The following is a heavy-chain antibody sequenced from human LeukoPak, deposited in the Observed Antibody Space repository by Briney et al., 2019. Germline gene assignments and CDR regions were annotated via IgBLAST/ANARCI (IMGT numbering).Heavy chain of an antibody. Sequence: GGSLRLSCAASGFTFSTYAMSWVRQAPGKGLEWVSGIGGSNLITHYADSVKGRFTISRDNSKNTVYLQMNSLRAEDTAVYYCAKGFWKYLDYWGQGTLVTVSS. CDR3: AKGFWKYLDY. CDR2: IGGSNLIT. D-gene: IGHD1-1*01. CDR1: GFTFSTYA. V-gene: IGHV3-23*01. J-gene: IGHJ4*02.